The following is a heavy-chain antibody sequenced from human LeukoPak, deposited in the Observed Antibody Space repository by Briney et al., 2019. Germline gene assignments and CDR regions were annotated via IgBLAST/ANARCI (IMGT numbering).Heavy chain of an antibody. D-gene: IGHD3-3*01. V-gene: IGHV4-39*01. CDR3: ARRRRGSGFDY. Sequence: KPSETPSLTCTVSGGSISSSSYYWGWIRQPPGKGLEWIGSIYYSGSTYYNASLKSRVTISVDTSKNQFSLKLSSVTAADTAVYYCARRRRGSGFDYWGQGTLVTVSS. CDR2: IYYSGST. CDR1: GGSISSSSYY. J-gene: IGHJ4*02.